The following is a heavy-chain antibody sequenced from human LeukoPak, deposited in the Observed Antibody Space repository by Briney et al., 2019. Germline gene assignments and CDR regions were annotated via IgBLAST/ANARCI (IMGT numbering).Heavy chain of an antibody. CDR3: ARQSTPHGNFDY. Sequence: PGGSLRLSCAASGFTLSSYAMHWVRQPAGKGLEWVSALGTAGDTFYPGSVKGRFTISRDNAKKSLFLQMSSLRAEDTAIYYCARQSTPHGNFDYWGQGTLVTVSS. CDR1: GFTLSSYA. D-gene: IGHD5-24*01. J-gene: IGHJ4*02. V-gene: IGHV3-13*01. CDR2: LGTAGDT.